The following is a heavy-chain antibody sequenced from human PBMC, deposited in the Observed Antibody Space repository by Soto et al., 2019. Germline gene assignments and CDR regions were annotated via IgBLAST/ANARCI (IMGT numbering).Heavy chain of an antibody. Sequence: QVQLQESGPGLVKPSQTLSLTCTVSGGSISSGDYYWSWIRQPPGKGLEWIGYIYYSGSTYYNPSLKSRVTIAVDASKNQFSLKLSSVTAADTAVYYCARVGSSSWYFDYWGQGILVTVSS. V-gene: IGHV4-30-4*01. CDR2: IYYSGST. CDR1: GGSISSGDYY. J-gene: IGHJ4*02. D-gene: IGHD6-13*01. CDR3: ARVGSSSWYFDY.